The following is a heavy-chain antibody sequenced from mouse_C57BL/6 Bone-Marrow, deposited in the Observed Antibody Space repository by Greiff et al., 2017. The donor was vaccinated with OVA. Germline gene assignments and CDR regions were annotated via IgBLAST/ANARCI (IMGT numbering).Heavy chain of an antibody. CDR1: GFTFSDYG. V-gene: IGHV5-15*01. Sequence: EVQLVESGGGLVQPGGSLKLSCAASGFTFSDYGMAWVRQAPRKGPEWVAFISNLAYSIYYADTVTGRFTISRENAKNTLYLAMSSLRSEDTAMYYCARQGLRQVFDYWGQGTTLTVSS. J-gene: IGHJ2*01. CDR3: ARQGLRQVFDY. D-gene: IGHD2-4*01. CDR2: ISNLAYSI.